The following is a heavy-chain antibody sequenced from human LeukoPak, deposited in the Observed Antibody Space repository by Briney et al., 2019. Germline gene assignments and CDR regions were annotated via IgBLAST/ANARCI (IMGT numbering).Heavy chain of an antibody. V-gene: IGHV4-61*02. J-gene: IGHJ3*02. CDR3: ARERWWGNDAFDI. CDR2: IYTSGST. Sequence: SQTLSLTCTVSGGSISSGSYYWSWIRQPAGKGLEWIGRIYTSGSTNYNPSLKGRVTISVDTSKNQFSLKLSSVTAADTAVYYCARERWWGNDAFDIWGQGTMVTVSS. CDR1: GGSISSGSYY. D-gene: IGHD2-15*01.